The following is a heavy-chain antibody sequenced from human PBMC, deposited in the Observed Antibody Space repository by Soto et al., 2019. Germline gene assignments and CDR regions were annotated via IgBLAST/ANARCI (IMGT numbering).Heavy chain of an antibody. D-gene: IGHD5-12*01. CDR2: IYYSGST. J-gene: IGHJ4*01. CDR1: GGSISSYY. V-gene: IGHV4-59*01. Sequence: SATLSRTCTVSGGSISSYYWGWIRQPPGKGLEWIGYIYYSGSTNYNPSLKSRVTTSVDTSKNQFSLKLSSVTAADTAVYYCARGYSGYDYLDYWGHGTLVTVSS. CDR3: ARGYSGYDYLDY.